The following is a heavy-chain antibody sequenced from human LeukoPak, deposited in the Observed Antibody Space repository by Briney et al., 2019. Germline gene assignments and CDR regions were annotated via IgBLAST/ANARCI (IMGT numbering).Heavy chain of an antibody. CDR2: ISGSGGST. Sequence: GRSLRLSCAASGFTFSSYGMHWVRQAPGKGLEWVSAISGSGGSTYYADSVKGRFTISRDNSKNTLYLQMNSLRAEDTAVYYCAKVDGGYYYYGMDVWGQGTTVTVSS. CDR1: GFTFSSYG. CDR3: AKVDGGYYYYGMDV. V-gene: IGHV3-23*01. J-gene: IGHJ6*02.